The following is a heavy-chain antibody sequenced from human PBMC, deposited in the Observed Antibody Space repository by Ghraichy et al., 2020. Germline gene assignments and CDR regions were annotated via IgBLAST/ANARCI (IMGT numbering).Heavy chain of an antibody. CDR1: GFTFTTYW. D-gene: IGHD2-15*01. CDR3: AREGSGGNCYSD. Sequence: LSLTCEASGFTFTTYWMGWVRQAPGKGLEWVANINQDGSEKYYADSVRGRFTISRDNARNSLYRQMNSLRAEDTAVYYCAREGSGGNCYSDWGQGTLVTVSS. J-gene: IGHJ4*02. V-gene: IGHV3-7*03. CDR2: INQDGSEK.